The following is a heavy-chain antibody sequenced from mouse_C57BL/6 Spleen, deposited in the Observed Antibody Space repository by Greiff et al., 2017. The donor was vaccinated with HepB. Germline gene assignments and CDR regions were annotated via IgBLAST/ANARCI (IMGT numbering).Heavy chain of an antibody. Sequence: EVMLVESGGGLVQPGGSLSLSCAASGFTFTDYYMSWVRQPPGKALEWLGFIRNKANGYTTEYSASVKGRFTISRDNSQSILYLQMNALRAEDSATYYCASSPFDYGSSSLAYWGQGTLVTVSA. D-gene: IGHD1-1*01. J-gene: IGHJ3*01. CDR3: ASSPFDYGSSSLAY. CDR2: IRNKANGYTT. V-gene: IGHV7-3*01. CDR1: GFTFTDYY.